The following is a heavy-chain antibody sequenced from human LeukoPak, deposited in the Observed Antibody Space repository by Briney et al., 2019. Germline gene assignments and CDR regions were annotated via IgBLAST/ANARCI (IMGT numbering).Heavy chain of an antibody. CDR2: INLSTTST. D-gene: IGHD3-16*01. CDR1: GYTLTSYY. V-gene: IGHV1-46*01. J-gene: IGHJ3*01. Sequence: WASVKVSCKASGYTLTSYYMHCVRQAPGQGLEWMGIINLSTTSTRYAQKFQGRVTMTRDMSTSTVYMELSSLRSDDTAIYYCARVRLVWGMETFDLWGQGTMVTVFS. CDR3: ARVRLVWGMETFDL.